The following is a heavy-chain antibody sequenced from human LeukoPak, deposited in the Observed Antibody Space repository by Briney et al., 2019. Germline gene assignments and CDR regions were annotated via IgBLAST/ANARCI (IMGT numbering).Heavy chain of an antibody. V-gene: IGHV4-59*01. CDR3: ARLGDFWSGYYRWDWFDP. CDR2: IYYSGST. D-gene: IGHD3-3*01. J-gene: IGHJ5*02. Sequence: SETLSLTCTVSGGSISSYYWSWIRQPPGKGLEWIGYIYYSGSTNYNPSLKSRVTISVGTSKNQFSLKLSSVTAADTAVYYCARLGDFWSGYYRWDWFDPWGQGTLVTVSS. CDR1: GGSISSYY.